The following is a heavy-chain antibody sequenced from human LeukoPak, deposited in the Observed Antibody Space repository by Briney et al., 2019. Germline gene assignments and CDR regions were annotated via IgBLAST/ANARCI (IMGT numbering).Heavy chain of an antibody. J-gene: IGHJ5*02. Sequence: PSETLSLTCTVSGGSISSHFWTWIRQPPGKGLEWIGYIHYSGDTNYNPSLKSRVSISVDTSKNEFSLKLSSVTAADTAVYYCARDFLEWSRASFLNWFDPWGQGTLVTVSS. CDR1: GGSISSHF. V-gene: IGHV4-59*11. D-gene: IGHD2-2*01. CDR3: ARDFLEWSRASFLNWFDP. CDR2: IHYSGDT.